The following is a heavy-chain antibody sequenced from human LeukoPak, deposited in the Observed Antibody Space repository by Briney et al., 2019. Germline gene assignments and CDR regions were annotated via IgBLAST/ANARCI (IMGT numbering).Heavy chain of an antibody. Sequence: GGSLRLSCAASGFTFSSYAMSWVRQAPGKGLEWVSAISGSGGSTYYADSVKGRFTISRDNSKNTLYLQMNSLRAEDTAVYYCAKEKGIVVVPAAIIHYWGQGTLVTVSS. CDR2: ISGSGGST. V-gene: IGHV3-23*01. J-gene: IGHJ4*02. CDR1: GFTFSSYA. D-gene: IGHD2-2*02. CDR3: AKEKGIVVVPAAIIHY.